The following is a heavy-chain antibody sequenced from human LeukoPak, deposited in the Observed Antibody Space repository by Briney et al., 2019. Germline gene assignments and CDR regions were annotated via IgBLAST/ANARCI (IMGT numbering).Heavy chain of an antibody. D-gene: IGHD2-2*02. Sequence: SETLSLTCTVSGGSISSYYWSWIRQPAGKGLEWIGRIYTSGSTNYNPSLKSRVTMSVDTSKNQFSLKLSSVTAADTAVYYCARDVIVVVPAAITYYYYYMDVWGKGTTVTVSS. CDR3: ARDVIVVVPAAITYYYYYMDV. V-gene: IGHV4-4*07. CDR2: IYTSGST. CDR1: GGSISSYY. J-gene: IGHJ6*03.